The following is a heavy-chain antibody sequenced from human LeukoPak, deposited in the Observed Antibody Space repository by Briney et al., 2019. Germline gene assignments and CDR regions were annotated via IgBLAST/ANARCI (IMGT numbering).Heavy chain of an antibody. J-gene: IGHJ4*02. V-gene: IGHV3-9*01. D-gene: IGHD6-19*01. CDR3: AKASRVAVDLNYFDY. CDR1: GFTFDDYA. Sequence: GGSLRLSCAASGFTFDDYAMHWVRQAPGKGLEWVSGISWNSGSIGYADSVKGRFTISRGNAKNSLYLQMNSLRAEDTALYYCAKASRVAVDLNYFDYWGQGTLVTVSS. CDR2: ISWNSGSI.